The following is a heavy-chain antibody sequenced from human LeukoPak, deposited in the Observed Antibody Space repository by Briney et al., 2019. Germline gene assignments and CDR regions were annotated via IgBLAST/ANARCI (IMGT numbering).Heavy chain of an antibody. CDR3: ARALIGYYFDY. CDR2: ISSSSSTI. CDR1: GFTFSSYS. J-gene: IGHJ4*02. Sequence: GGSRRLSCAASGFTFSSYSMNWVRQAPGKGLEWVSYISSSSSTIYYADSVKGRFTISRDNAKNSLYLQMNSLRAEDTAVYYCARALIGYYFDYWGQGTLVTVSS. V-gene: IGHV3-48*01. D-gene: IGHD2-8*01.